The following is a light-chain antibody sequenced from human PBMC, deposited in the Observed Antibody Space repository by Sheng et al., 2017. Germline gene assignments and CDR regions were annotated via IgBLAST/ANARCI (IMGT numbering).Light chain of an antibody. CDR2: DVS. Sequence: QSALTQSASVSGSPGQSITISCTGTSTDIGRYTYLSWYQQHPGKAPKLIIYDVSYRPSGISNRFSASKSGNTASLTISGLQAEDEADYYCCSYAGHFTYVFGGGTRVFVL. V-gene: IGLV2-14*03. CDR1: STDIGRYTY. CDR3: CSYAGHFTYV. J-gene: IGLJ1*01.